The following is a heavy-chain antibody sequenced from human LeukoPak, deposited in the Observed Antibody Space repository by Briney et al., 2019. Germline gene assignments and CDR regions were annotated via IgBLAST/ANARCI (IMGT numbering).Heavy chain of an antibody. J-gene: IGHJ5*02. CDR2: IYYSGST. Sequence: PSETLSLTCTVSGGSISSYYWSWIRQPPGKGLEWIGYIYYSGSTNYNPSLKSRVTISVDTSKNQFSLKLSSVTAADTAVYYCARDQLGYSSSWYWFDPWGQGTLVTVSS. CDR3: ARDQLGYSSSWYWFDP. D-gene: IGHD6-13*01. CDR1: GGSISSYY. V-gene: IGHV4-59*01.